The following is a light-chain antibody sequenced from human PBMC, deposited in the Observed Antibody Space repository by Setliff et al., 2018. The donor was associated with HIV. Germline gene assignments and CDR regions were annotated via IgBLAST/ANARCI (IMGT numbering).Light chain of an antibody. CDR2: DVN. CDR3: CSYAGSYTFV. J-gene: IGLJ1*01. V-gene: IGLV2-11*01. CDR1: SSDVGAYRY. Sequence: QSALAQPRSVSGSPGQSVTLSCTGSSSDVGAYRYVSWYQQHPGKGPKVIIYDVNKRPSGVPDRFSGSKSGNTATLTISGLQDEDEADYYCCSYAGSYTFVFGTGTKGTVL.